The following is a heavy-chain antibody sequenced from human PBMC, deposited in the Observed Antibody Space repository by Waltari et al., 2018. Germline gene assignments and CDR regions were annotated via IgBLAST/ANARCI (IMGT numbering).Heavy chain of an antibody. CDR2: IYYSGST. J-gene: IGHJ4*02. CDR1: GGSISSGDYY. CDR3: ARALGPYYDILTGSKGFDY. Sequence: QVQLQESGPGLVKPSQTLSLTCTVSGGSISSGDYYWSWIRQPPGKGLEWIGYIYYSGSTYYNPSLKSRVTISVDTSKNQFSLKLSSVTAADTAVYYCARALGPYYDILTGSKGFDYWGQGTLVTVSS. V-gene: IGHV4-30-4*08. D-gene: IGHD3-9*01.